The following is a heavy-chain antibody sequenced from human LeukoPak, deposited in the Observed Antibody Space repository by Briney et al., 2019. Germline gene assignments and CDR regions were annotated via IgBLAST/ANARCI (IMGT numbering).Heavy chain of an antibody. V-gene: IGHV4-34*01. J-gene: IGHJ4*02. CDR1: GGSFSGYY. D-gene: IGHD1-26*01. CDR3: ARRGSPVGATNDY. CDR2: INHSGST. Sequence: KSSETLSLTCAVYGGSFSGYYWSWIRQPPGKGLEWIGEINHSGSTNYNPSLKSRVTISVDTSKNQFSLKLSSVTAADTAVYYCARRGSPVGATNDYWGQGTLVTVSS.